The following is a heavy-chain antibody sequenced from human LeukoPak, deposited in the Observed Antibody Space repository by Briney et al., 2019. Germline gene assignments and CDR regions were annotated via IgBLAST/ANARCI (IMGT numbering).Heavy chain of an antibody. D-gene: IGHD3-9*01. CDR1: GGTFSSYA. J-gene: IGHJ4*02. V-gene: IGHV1-69*05. Sequence: GASVKVSCKASGGTFSSYAISWVRQAPGQGLEWMGAIIPIFGTANYAQKFQGRVTITTDESTSTAYMELSSLRSEDTAVYYCASLVNSDYDILTGYQYYFDYWGQGTLVTVSS. CDR2: IIPIFGTA. CDR3: ASLVNSDYDILTGYQYYFDY.